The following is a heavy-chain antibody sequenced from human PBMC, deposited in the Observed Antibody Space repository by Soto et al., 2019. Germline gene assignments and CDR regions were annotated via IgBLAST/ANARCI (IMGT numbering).Heavy chain of an antibody. CDR1: GVSVSSDYHH. CDR2: LYYGRSA. D-gene: IGHD3-22*01. CDR3: ALRSMAVVPEY. Sequence: SSETLSLTCAVSGVSVSSDYHHWSWIRQAPGKGLEWIGYLYYGRSANYNPSLKSRVTLSVDTSTNQCSLTLSSMTAADTAVYYCALRSMAVVPEYWGQGTLVTVS. J-gene: IGHJ4*02. V-gene: IGHV4-61*01.